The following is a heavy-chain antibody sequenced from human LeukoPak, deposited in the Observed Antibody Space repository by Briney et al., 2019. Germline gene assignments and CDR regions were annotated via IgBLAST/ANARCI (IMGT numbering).Heavy chain of an antibody. J-gene: IGHJ4*02. CDR3: ARMTLYGSGTVD. CDR1: GFTFSSYA. V-gene: IGHV3-64*02. D-gene: IGHD3-10*01. Sequence: GGSLRLSCAASGFTFSSYAMHWVRQAPGKGLEYVSGISSNGGSTYYAGSVKGRFTISRDNSKNTVNLQMGSLRIEDTAVYHCARMTLYGSGTVDWGQGIQVTVSS. CDR2: ISSNGGST.